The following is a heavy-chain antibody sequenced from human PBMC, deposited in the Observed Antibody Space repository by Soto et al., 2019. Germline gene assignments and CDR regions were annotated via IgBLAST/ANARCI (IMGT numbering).Heavy chain of an antibody. CDR2: INTGNGNT. CDR3: ARDKGYCSSTTCYNALFDY. J-gene: IGHJ4*02. V-gene: IGHV1-3*04. CDR1: GYTFSNYG. D-gene: IGHD2-2*01. Sequence: ASVKVSCKASGYTFSNYGFSWLRQAPGQRPEWMGWINTGNGNTKYSQKFQGRVIITSDTSASTAYMELSSLRSEDTAVYYCARDKGYCSSTTCYNALFDYWGQGTLVTVSS.